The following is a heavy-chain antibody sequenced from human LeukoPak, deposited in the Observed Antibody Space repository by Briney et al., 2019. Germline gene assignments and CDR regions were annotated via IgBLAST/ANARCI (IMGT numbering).Heavy chain of an antibody. CDR1: GGSISSYY. J-gene: IGHJ6*02. CDR3: ARATVYCSGGSCPHYYYYGMDV. D-gene: IGHD2-15*01. V-gene: IGHV4-59*08. Sequence: SETLSLTCTVSGGSISSYYWSWIRQPPGKGLKWIGYIYYSGSTNYNPSLKSRVTISVDTSKNQFSLTLSSVTAADTAEYYCARATVYCSGGSCPHYYYYGMDVWGQGTTVTVSS. CDR2: IYYSGST.